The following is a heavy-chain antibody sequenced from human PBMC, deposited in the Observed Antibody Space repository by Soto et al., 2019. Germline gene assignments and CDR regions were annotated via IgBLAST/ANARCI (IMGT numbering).Heavy chain of an antibody. CDR1: GFTFSSYA. CDR2: ISGSGGST. J-gene: IGHJ4*02. Sequence: PGGSLRLSCAASGFTFSSYAMSWVRQAPGKGLEWVSAISGSGGSTYYADSVKGRFTISRDNSKNTLYLQMNSLRAEDTAVYYCAKFYPPLQSINMIEWFDYWGQGTLVTVSS. CDR3: AKFYPPLQSINMIEWFDY. V-gene: IGHV3-23*01. D-gene: IGHD3-22*01.